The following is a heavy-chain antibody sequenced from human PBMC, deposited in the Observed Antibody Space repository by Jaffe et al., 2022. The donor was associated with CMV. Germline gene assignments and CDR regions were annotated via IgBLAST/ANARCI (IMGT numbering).Heavy chain of an antibody. CDR1: GGTFSSYA. CDR3: ASRTPIVARPVSPYYYYYMDV. D-gene: IGHD5-12*01. J-gene: IGHJ6*03. V-gene: IGHV1-69*09. Sequence: QVQLVQSGAEVKKPGSSVKVSCKASGGTFSSYAISWVRQAPGQGLEWMGRIIPILGIANYAQKFQGRVTITADKSTSTAYMELSSLRSEDTAVYYCASRTPIVARPVSPYYYYYMDVWGKGTTVTVSS. CDR2: IIPILGIA.